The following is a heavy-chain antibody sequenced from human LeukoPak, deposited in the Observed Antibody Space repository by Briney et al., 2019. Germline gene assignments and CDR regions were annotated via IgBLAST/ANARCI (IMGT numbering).Heavy chain of an antibody. CDR2: IYYSGST. J-gene: IGHJ5*02. CDR3: ARRVDYYGSGSQNWFDP. CDR1: GGSISSSSYY. Sequence: PSETLSLTCTVSGGSISSSSYYWGWIRQPPGKGLEWIGSIYYSGSTYYNPSLKSRVTISVDTSKNQFSLKLSSVTAAAAAGYYCARRVDYYGSGSQNWFDPWGKGTLVTVSS. V-gene: IGHV4-39*01. D-gene: IGHD3-10*01.